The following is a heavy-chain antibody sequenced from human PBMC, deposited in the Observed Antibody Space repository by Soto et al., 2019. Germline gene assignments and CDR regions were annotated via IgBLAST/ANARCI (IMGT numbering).Heavy chain of an antibody. V-gene: IGHV3-15*07. CDR3: TTDSLVTMTLVRFDI. D-gene: IGHD3-22*01. CDR1: GFIFSDAW. CDR2: IKSKTDGGTT. Sequence: EVLLVESGGGFVKPGGSLRLFCAASGFIFSDAWINWVRPAPGKGLEWVGRIKSKTDGGTTDFAAPVKGRFAISRDDSRDMVYMQMNSMKTEDTAVYYCTTDSLVTMTLVRFDIGGHGTLVTVAS. J-gene: IGHJ4*01.